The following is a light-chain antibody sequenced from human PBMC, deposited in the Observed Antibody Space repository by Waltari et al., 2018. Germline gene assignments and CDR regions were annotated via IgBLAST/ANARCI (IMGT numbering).Light chain of an antibody. CDR1: QTISYSSNNKNY. CDR2: WAS. Sequence: DIVMTQSPDSLAVSLGATATITRKSIQTISYSSNNKNYLAWHQKKPGRPPRLLNSWASSRASGVPDRFSGSGSGTDFTLTISSLQVEDVAIYYCQQYYSVPLTFGQGTKVGIK. J-gene: IGKJ1*01. CDR3: QQYYSVPLT. V-gene: IGKV4-1*01.